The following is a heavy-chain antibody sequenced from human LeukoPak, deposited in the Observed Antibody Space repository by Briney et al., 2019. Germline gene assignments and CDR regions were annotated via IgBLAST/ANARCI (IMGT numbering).Heavy chain of an antibody. D-gene: IGHD4-17*01. V-gene: IGHV3-73*01. Sequence: GGSLKLSCAASGFTFSGSGMHWVRQASGKGLEWIGRIRSKANTYATAYAASVKGRFTISRDDSKNMAYLQISSLKPEDTAVYYCTRTAWGYGDYPVYWYFDLWGRSTLVTVSS. CDR3: TRTAWGYGDYPVYWYFDL. CDR1: GFTFSGSG. CDR2: IRSKANTYAT. J-gene: IGHJ2*01.